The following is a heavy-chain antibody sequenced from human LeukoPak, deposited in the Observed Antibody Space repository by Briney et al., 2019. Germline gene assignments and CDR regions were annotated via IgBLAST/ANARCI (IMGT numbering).Heavy chain of an antibody. V-gene: IGHV1-18*01. J-gene: IGHJ4*02. CDR2: ISAYNGNT. Sequence: ASVKVSCKASGYTFTSYGISWVRQAPGQGLEWMGWISAYNGNTNYAQKLQGRVTMTTDTSTSTAYMELRSLRSDDTAVYYCAKDYFDYGTYYLDYWGQGTLVTVSS. CDR1: GYTFTSYG. D-gene: IGHD2/OR15-2a*01. CDR3: AKDYFDYGTYYLDY.